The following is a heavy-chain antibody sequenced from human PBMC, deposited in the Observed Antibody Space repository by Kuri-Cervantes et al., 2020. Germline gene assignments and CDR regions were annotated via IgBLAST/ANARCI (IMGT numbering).Heavy chain of an antibody. CDR1: GFTFSSYG. CDR2: IWYDGSNK. J-gene: IGHJ3*02. V-gene: IGHV3-33*01. D-gene: IGHD4-17*01. Sequence: GGSLRLSCAASGFTFSSYGMHWVRQAPGKGLEWVAVIWYDGSNKYYADSVKGRFTISRDNSKNTLYLQMNSLRAEDTAVYYCARDGGTPVHDAFDIWGQGTMVTVSS. CDR3: ARDGGTPVHDAFDI.